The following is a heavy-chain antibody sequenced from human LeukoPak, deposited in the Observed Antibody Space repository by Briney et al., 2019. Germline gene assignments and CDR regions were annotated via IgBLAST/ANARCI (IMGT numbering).Heavy chain of an antibody. V-gene: IGHV1-2*02. CDR2: INTNSGGT. CDR1: GYSFTGYY. Sequence: ASVTVSCKASGYSFTGYYRHWVRQPPGQGLEWIGSINTNSGGTNYAQKFKGRVTMTRDTSISTAYMELSRLRSDDTAVYYCASWAEATMNYYYYYMDVWGKGTTVTVSS. J-gene: IGHJ6*03. CDR3: ASWAEATMNYYYYYMDV. D-gene: IGHD1-26*01.